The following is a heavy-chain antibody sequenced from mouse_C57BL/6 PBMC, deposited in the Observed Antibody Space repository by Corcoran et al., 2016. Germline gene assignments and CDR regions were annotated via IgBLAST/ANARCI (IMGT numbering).Heavy chain of an antibody. V-gene: IGHV9-3*01. CDR1: GCTFITYG. D-gene: IGHD2-5*01. J-gene: IGHJ1*03. CDR2: INTYSQVP. CDR3: ARDSNWYFDV. Sequence: QIQLVQYGPELKKHGATIKISCSDSGCTFITYGMSWVKKAPGNGLLWVGWINTYSQVPTYADDFKGRFAFSLENSASTAYLQINSLKNEDTATYFCARDSNWYFDVWGTGTTVTVSS.